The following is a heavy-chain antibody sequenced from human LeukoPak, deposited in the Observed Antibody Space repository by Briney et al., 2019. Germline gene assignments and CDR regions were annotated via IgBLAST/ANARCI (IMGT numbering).Heavy chain of an antibody. D-gene: IGHD2-15*01. CDR1: GFTFSSYA. CDR2: INGSGGST. J-gene: IGHJ5*02. CDR3: AKLRGIPT. Sequence: QPGGSLRLSCAASGFTFSSYAMSWVRQAPGKGLEWVSDINGSGGSTYYADSVKGRFTISRDNSKNTLYLHMNSLRAEDTALYYCAKLRGIPTWGQGTLVIVSS. V-gene: IGHV3-23*01.